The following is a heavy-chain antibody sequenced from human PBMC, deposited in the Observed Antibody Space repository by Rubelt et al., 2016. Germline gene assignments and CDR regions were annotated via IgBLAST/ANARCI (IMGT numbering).Heavy chain of an antibody. V-gene: IGHV4-39*07. Sequence: QLQLQESGPGLVKPSETLSLTCSVSGGSISSGNYYWGWIRQPPGKGLEWIGSIYYSGSTYYNPSLKSRVTISAATSNNQFPLKRGAVTAADTAVYYCARLQWELSTIDFWGQGTLVTVSS. J-gene: IGHJ4*02. CDR3: ARLQWELSTIDF. CDR1: GGSISSGNYY. CDR2: IYYSGST. D-gene: IGHD1-26*01.